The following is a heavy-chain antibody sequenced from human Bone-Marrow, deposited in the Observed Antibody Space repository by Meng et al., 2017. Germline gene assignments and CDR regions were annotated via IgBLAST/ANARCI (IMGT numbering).Heavy chain of an antibody. V-gene: IGHV4-39*07. D-gene: IGHD1-26*01. Sequence: GSLRLSCTVSGGSISSSSYYWGWIRQPPGKGLEWIGSIYYSGSTYYNPSIKSRVTISVDTSKNQFSLKLSSVTAADTAVYYCARDYGGSYYFGVPSNYYYYGMDVWGQGTTVTVSS. CDR1: GGSISSSSYY. J-gene: IGHJ6*02. CDR2: IYYSGST. CDR3: ARDYGGSYYFGVPSNYYYYGMDV.